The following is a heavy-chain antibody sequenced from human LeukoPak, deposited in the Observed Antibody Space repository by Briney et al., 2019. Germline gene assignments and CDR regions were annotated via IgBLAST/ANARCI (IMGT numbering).Heavy chain of an antibody. J-gene: IGHJ4*02. CDR1: GYTLTELS. D-gene: IGHD2-2*01. CDR3: ARAAASGVFDY. CDR2: FDPEDGET. Sequence: ASVKVSCKVSGYTLTELSMHWVRQAPGKGLEWMGGFDPEDGETIYAQKFQGRVTITRDTSASTAYMELSSLRPEDTAVYYCARAAASGVFDYWGQGTLVTVSS. V-gene: IGHV1-24*01.